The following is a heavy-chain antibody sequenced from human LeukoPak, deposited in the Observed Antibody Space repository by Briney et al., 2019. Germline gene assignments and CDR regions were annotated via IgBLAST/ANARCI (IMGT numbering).Heavy chain of an antibody. Sequence: QPGGSLRLSCAASGFTLSSYAMSWVRQAPGKGLEWVSVIYSSGDTYYADSVKGRFTISRDNSKNTLYLQMNSLRAEDTAVYYCARDSYYGSGSYYRYTFDYWGQGTLVTVSS. CDR3: ARDSYYGSGSYYRYTFDY. CDR2: IYSSGDT. V-gene: IGHV3-53*01. CDR1: GFTLSSYA. D-gene: IGHD3-10*01. J-gene: IGHJ4*02.